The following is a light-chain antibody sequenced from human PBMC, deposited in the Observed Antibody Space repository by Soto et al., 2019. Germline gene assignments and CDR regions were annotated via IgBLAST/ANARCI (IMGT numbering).Light chain of an antibody. J-gene: IGKJ1*01. CDR1: QSVSSNY. V-gene: IGKV3-20*01. CDR2: GAS. CDR3: QQYDSLSWT. Sequence: DIVLTQSPGTLSLSPGERATLSCRASQSVSSNYLAWYQQRPGQAHRLLIYGASTRATGIPDRFSGSGSGTDFTLTISRLESEDFAVYYCQQYDSLSWTFGHGTKVEIK.